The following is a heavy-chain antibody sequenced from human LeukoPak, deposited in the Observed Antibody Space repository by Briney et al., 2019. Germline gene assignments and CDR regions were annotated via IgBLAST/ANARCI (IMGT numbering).Heavy chain of an antibody. CDR1: GFTFSSYW. D-gene: IGHD2-8*01. Sequence: PGGSLRLSCAASGFTFSSYWVSWVRQAPGKGLEWVANIKQDGSEKYYVDSVKGRFTIPRDNAKNSLYLQMNSLRAEDTAVYYCARVAYAIFHYFDYWGQGTLVTVSS. CDR3: ARVAYAIFHYFDY. CDR2: IKQDGSEK. V-gene: IGHV3-7*01. J-gene: IGHJ4*02.